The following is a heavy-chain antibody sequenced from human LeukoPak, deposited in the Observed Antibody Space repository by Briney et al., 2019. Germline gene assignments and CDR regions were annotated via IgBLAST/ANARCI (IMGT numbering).Heavy chain of an antibody. CDR2: ISAYNGNT. V-gene: IGHV1-18*01. CDR3: ARVLWFGDLPGGDY. Sequence: ASVKVSCKASGYSFTSNVISWVRQAPGQGLEWMGWISAYNGNTNYALKLQGRVTMTTDTSTSTAYMELRSLRSDDTAVYYCARVLWFGDLPGGDYWGQGTLVTVSS. D-gene: IGHD3-10*01. J-gene: IGHJ4*02. CDR1: GYSFTSNV.